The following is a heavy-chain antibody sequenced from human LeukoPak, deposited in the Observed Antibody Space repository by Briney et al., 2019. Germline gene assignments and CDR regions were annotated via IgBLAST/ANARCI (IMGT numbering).Heavy chain of an antibody. CDR3: ARAEGRYSSSWFEPELLHLDY. Sequence: SETLSLTCTVSGGSVSSGSYYWSWIRQPPGKGLEWIGYIYYSGSTNYNPSLKSRVTISVDTSKNQFSLKLSSVTAADTAVYYCARAEGRYSSSWFEPELLHLDYWGQGTLVTVSS. J-gene: IGHJ4*02. V-gene: IGHV4-61*01. CDR2: IYYSGST. D-gene: IGHD6-13*01. CDR1: GGSVSSGSYY.